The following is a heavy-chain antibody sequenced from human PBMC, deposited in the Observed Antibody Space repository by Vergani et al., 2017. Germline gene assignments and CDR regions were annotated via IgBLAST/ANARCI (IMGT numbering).Heavy chain of an antibody. D-gene: IGHD4-17*01. J-gene: IGHJ4*02. CDR1: GFTFSSYG. CDR2: IWYDGSNK. CDR3: ARDSDYGDYGYFDY. Sequence: VQLVESGGGVVQPGRSLRLSCAASGFTFSSYGMHWVRQAPGKGLEWVAVIWYDGSNKYYADSVKGRFTISRDNSKNTLYLQMNSLRAEDTAVYYCARDSDYGDYGYFDYWGQGTLVTVSS. V-gene: IGHV3-33*01.